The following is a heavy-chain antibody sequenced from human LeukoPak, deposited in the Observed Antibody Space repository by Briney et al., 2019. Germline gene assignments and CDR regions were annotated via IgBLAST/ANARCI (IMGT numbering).Heavy chain of an antibody. CDR1: GYSFTSYW. Sequence: GESLKISCKGSGYSFTSYWIGWVRPMPGKGLEWMGIIYPGDSDTRYSPSVQGQVTISADKSISTAYLQWSSLKASDTAMYYCARQSDTVLFDYGGEGTLVTVPS. V-gene: IGHV5-51*01. D-gene: IGHD4-17*01. CDR2: IYPGDSDT. J-gene: IGHJ4*02. CDR3: ARQSDTVLFDY.